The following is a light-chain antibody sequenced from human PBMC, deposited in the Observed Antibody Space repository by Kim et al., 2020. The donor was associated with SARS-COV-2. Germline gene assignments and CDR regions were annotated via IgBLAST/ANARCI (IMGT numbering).Light chain of an antibody. V-gene: IGLV3-19*01. Sequence: AWGQTVRITCQGDSLRSYYASWYQQKPGQAPVLVIYGKNNRPSGIPDRFSGSSSGNTASLTITGAQAEDEADYYCNSRDISGNHLVFGGGTQLTVL. J-gene: IGLJ2*01. CDR3: NSRDISGNHLV. CDR2: GKN. CDR1: SLRSYY.